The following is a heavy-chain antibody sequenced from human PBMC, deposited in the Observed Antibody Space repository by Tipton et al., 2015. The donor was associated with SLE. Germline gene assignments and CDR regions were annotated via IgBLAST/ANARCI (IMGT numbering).Heavy chain of an antibody. V-gene: IGHV4-34*01. CDR2: VTHNGNT. Sequence: TLSLTCTVSGGSISSYYWSWIRQSPGRGLEWIGEVTHNGNTNYNPSLKSRVAISVDTSRNQFSLRLTSLTAADTAVYYCTMRRPQVWSFDYWGQGNLLTVSS. D-gene: IGHD2-8*01. J-gene: IGHJ4*02. CDR3: TMRRPQVWSFDY. CDR1: GGSISSYY.